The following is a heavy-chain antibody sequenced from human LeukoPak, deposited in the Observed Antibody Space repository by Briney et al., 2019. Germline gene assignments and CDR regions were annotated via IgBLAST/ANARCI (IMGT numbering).Heavy chain of an antibody. CDR1: GYTFSGYY. D-gene: IGHD4-11*01. V-gene: IGHV1-2*06. CDR3: ARWAYSNYRNWFDP. CDR2: INPNGGGT. J-gene: IGHJ5*02. Sequence: ASVKVSCKASGYTFSGYYMHWVRQAPGQGLEWMGRINPNGGGTNYAQKFRGRVTMTRDTSITTAYMELSSLRSEDTAVYYCARWAYSNYRNWFDPWGQGTLVTVSS.